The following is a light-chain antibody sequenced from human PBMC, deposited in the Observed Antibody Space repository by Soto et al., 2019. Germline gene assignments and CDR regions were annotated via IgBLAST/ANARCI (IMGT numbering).Light chain of an antibody. V-gene: IGKV3-20*01. CDR1: LTISDNY. J-gene: IGKJ1*01. Sequence: SVLTHSPGTLSLSPGERATLSCRASLTISDNYLAWYQQKAGQAPRLVIFGASSKATGIPDRFSASGSGTDFTLTISRLEPEDFAVYYCQQYSMAPLTFGQGTKVDIK. CDR3: QQYSMAPLT. CDR2: GAS.